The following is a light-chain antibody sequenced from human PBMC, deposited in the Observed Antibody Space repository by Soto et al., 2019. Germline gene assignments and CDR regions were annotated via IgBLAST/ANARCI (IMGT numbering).Light chain of an antibody. CDR1: SSDVGGYNY. Sequence: QSVLTQPASVSGSPGQSITISCTGTSSDVGGYNYVSWYQQHPGKAPKLMIYEVSNRPSGVSDRFSGSNSGNTASLTISGLQAEDEADYYCSSYTSNNTYVFGTGTKVTGL. V-gene: IGLV2-14*01. CDR3: SSYTSNNTYV. J-gene: IGLJ1*01. CDR2: EVS.